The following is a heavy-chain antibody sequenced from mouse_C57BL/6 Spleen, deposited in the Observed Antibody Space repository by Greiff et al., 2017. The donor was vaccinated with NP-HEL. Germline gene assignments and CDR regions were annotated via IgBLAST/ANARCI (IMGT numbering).Heavy chain of an antibody. V-gene: IGHV5-16*01. D-gene: IGHD1-1*01. CDR2: INYDGSST. CDR3: ARAPYYGSFYYAMDY. Sequence: EVKLVESEGGLVQPGSSMKLSCTASGFTFSDYYMAWVRQVPEKGLEWVANINYDGSSTYYLDSLKSRFIISRDNAKNILYLQMSSLKSEDTATYYCARAPYYGSFYYAMDYWGQGTSVTVSS. CDR1: GFTFSDYY. J-gene: IGHJ4*01.